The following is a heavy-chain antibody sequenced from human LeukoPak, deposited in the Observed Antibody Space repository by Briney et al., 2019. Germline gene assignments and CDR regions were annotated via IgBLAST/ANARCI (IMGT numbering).Heavy chain of an antibody. CDR1: GYSFTSYW. Sequence: RGESLQISCQGSGYSFTSYWIGWVRQMPGKGVGWMGIIYPGDSATSYSPSFQGQVNISADKSISTAYLQWSSLKASDTAMYYCARGPRGEVYNWNYALKQYNWFDPWGQGTLVTVSS. CDR2: IYPGDSAT. CDR3: ARGPRGEVYNWNYALKQYNWFDP. V-gene: IGHV5-51*01. J-gene: IGHJ5*02. D-gene: IGHD1-7*01.